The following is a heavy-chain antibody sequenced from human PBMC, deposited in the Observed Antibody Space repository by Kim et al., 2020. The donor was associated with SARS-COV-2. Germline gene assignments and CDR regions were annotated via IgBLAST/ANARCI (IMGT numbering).Heavy chain of an antibody. CDR3: ARLASSSWYNWFDP. CDR2: IYYSGST. D-gene: IGHD6-13*01. CDR1: GGSISSSSYY. Sequence: SETLSLTCTVSGGSISSSSYYWGWIRQPPGKGLEWIGSIYYSGSTYYNPSLKSRVTISVDTSKNQFSLKLSSVTAADTAVYYCARLASSSWYNWFDPWGQGTLVTVSS. V-gene: IGHV4-39*01. J-gene: IGHJ5*02.